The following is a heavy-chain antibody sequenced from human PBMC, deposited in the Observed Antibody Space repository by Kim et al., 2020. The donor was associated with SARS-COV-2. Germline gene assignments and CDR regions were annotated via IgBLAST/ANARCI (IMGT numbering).Heavy chain of an antibody. CDR2: ISYDGSNK. CDR1: GFTFSSYG. CDR3: AKWGVLSMVRGVIYYYGMDV. D-gene: IGHD3-10*01. Sequence: GGSLRLSCAASGFTFSSYGMHWVRQAPGKGLEWVAVISYDGSNKYYADSVKGRFTISRDNSKNTLYLQMNSLRAEDTAVYYCAKWGVLSMVRGVIYYYGMDVWGQGTTVTVSS. J-gene: IGHJ6*02. V-gene: IGHV3-30*18.